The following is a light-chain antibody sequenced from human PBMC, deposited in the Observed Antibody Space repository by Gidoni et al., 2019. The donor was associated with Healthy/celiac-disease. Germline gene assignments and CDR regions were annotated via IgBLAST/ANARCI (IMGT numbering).Light chain of an antibody. J-gene: IGLJ2*01. CDR2: GQN. Sequence: SSELTQNPTVSVALGQTVRITCQGDSLRNYYSSWYQQKPGQAPVLVIYGQNNRPSGLPDRFSGSSSGNTASLTITGAQAEDEADYYCNSRDSSGNLVVFGGGTKLTVL. CDR1: SLRNYY. V-gene: IGLV3-19*01. CDR3: NSRDSSGNLVV.